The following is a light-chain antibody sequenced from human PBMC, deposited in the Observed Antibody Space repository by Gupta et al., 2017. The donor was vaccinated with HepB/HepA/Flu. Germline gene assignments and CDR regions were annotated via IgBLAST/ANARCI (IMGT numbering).Light chain of an antibody. CDR2: NDN. CDR1: GSNMRHQ. Sequence: QSLAAQSPPASGTPAQGVTVSFSGSGSNMRHQVNWFQQLPGTVPKLLSNNDNQLPSGVPERFSGSKSGTAASLAIAGLQSEYEADYYFAVWDDSVRAWVFGGGTKLSVL. CDR3: AVWDDSVRAWV. J-gene: IGLJ3*02. V-gene: IGLV1-44*01.